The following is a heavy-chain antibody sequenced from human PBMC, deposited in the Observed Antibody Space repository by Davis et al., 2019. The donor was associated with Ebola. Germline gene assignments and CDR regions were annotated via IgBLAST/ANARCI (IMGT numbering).Heavy chain of an antibody. V-gene: IGHV3-11*04. J-gene: IGHJ6*02. CDR2: ISSSGSTI. CDR1: GFTFSDYY. Sequence: GGSLRLSCAASGFTFSDYYMNWVRQAPGKGLEWVSYISSSGSTIYYADSVKGRFTISRDNAKNSLYLQMNSLRAEDTAVYYCARDSDGYDYIGYYYYGMDVWGQGTTVTVSS. D-gene: IGHD5-12*01. CDR3: ARDSDGYDYIGYYYYGMDV.